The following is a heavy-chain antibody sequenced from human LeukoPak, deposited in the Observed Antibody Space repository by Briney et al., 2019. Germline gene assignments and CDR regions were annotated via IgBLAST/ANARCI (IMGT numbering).Heavy chain of an antibody. J-gene: IGHJ3*02. CDR3: ARRGRYGVVVVAARRGAFDI. CDR2: IYPGDSDT. D-gene: IGHD2-15*01. V-gene: IGHV5-51*01. Sequence: GESLKISCKGAGYSFTSYWIGWGRQMPGKGREWRGIIYPGDSDTRYSPSFQGQGTISADKSISTAYLQWSSLKASDTAMYYCARRGRYGVVVVAARRGAFDIWGQGTMVTVSS. CDR1: GYSFTSYW.